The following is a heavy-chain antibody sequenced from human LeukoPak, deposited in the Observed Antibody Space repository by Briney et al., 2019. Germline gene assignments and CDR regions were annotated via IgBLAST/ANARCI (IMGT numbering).Heavy chain of an antibody. Sequence: GCPLRLSCAASGFTFSSNAMSWVRQAPRTGLEWASAISGSGGSTYYADSVKGRFTISRDNSKSTLNLQMNSLRVEDTAVYYCAKDPRASSAYYYDRLGYWGQGTLVTVSS. CDR3: AKDPRASSAYYYDRLGY. V-gene: IGHV3-23*01. CDR2: ISGSGGST. J-gene: IGHJ4*02. D-gene: IGHD3-22*01. CDR1: GFTFSSNA.